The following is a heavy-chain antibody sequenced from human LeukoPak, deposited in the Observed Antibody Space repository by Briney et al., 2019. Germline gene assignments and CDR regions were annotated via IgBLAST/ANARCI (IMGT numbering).Heavy chain of an antibody. Sequence: SETLSLTRAVSGGSISSYYWSWIRQPPGKGLEWIGYIYYSGSTNYNPSLKSRVTISVDTSKNQFSLKLSSVTAADTAVYYCARGRDWFDPWGQGTLVTVSS. CDR1: GGSISSYY. CDR3: ARGRDWFDP. V-gene: IGHV4-59*01. CDR2: IYYSGST. J-gene: IGHJ5*02.